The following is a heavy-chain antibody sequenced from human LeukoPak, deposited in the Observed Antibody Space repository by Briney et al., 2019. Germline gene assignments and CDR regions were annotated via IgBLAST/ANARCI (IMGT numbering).Heavy chain of an antibody. D-gene: IGHD5-24*01. CDR3: ARGDRNANNFSYYYYFMDV. J-gene: IGHJ6*03. CDR2: IYYSGST. Sequence: SSETLSLTCTVSGGSISSYYWSWIRQPPGKGLEWIGYIYYSGSTNYNPSLKSRVTISVDTSKNQFSLKLSSVTAADTAVYYCARGDRNANNFSYYYYFMDVWGKGTTVTVSS. V-gene: IGHV4-59*01. CDR1: GGSISSYY.